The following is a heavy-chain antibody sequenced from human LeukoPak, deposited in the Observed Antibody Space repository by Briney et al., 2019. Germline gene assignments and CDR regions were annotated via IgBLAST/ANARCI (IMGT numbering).Heavy chain of an antibody. D-gene: IGHD6-19*01. Sequence: GGSLRLSCAASGFTFSSYAMSLVRQAPGKRLEWVSSISGSGGSTYYADSVKGRFTISRDNSKNTLYLQMNSLRSEGTAVYYCAELLAGTGYFDNWGQGTLVTVSS. J-gene: IGHJ4*02. V-gene: IGHV3-23*01. CDR2: ISGSGGST. CDR3: AELLAGTGYFDN. CDR1: GFTFSSYA.